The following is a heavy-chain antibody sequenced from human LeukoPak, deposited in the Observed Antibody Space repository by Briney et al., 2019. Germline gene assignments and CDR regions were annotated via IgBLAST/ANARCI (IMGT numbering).Heavy chain of an antibody. V-gene: IGHV4-61*08. D-gene: IGHD5-12*01. Sequence: PSETLSLTCAVSGGSISSGGYSWSWIRQPPGKGLEWIGYIYYSGSTNYNPSLKSRVTISVDTSKNQFSLKLSSVTAADTAVYYCARVSTGYDYRFDYWGQGTLVTVSS. CDR2: IYYSGST. CDR1: GGSISSGGYS. J-gene: IGHJ4*02. CDR3: ARVSTGYDYRFDY.